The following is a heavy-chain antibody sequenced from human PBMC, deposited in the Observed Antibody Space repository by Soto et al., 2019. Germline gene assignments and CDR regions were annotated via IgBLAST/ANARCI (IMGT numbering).Heavy chain of an antibody. Sequence: VKVDCPTSARAFSDYALSWARQAPGQGLEWMGGIIPIFGSSNYAQKFQGRVTITADDSTSTAYMELSSLRPDDTALYYGAREVTVASYSFDLWPQGTLGSVSS. D-gene: IGHD5-12*01. CDR2: IIPIFGSS. CDR3: AREVTVASYSFDL. J-gene: IGHJ4*02. CDR1: ARAFSDYA. V-gene: IGHV1-69*13.